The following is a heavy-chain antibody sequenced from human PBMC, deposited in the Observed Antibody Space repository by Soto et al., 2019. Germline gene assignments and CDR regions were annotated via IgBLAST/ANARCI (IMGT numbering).Heavy chain of an antibody. D-gene: IGHD4-17*01. V-gene: IGHV3-30*03. CDR3: AHHWTKLTTGFDF. CDR1: GFTFSNYA. Sequence: GGSLRLSCVASGFTFSNYAMHWVRQAPGQGLGWVAVISSDGSEKYYLDSVREPFTISRHNSKHPLYLQMNHLRPEDTDMYYCAHHWTKLTTGFDFWGQGALVTVSS. CDR2: ISSDGSEK. J-gene: IGHJ4*02.